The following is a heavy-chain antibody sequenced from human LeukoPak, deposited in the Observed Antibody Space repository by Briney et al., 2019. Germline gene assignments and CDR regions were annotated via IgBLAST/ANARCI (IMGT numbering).Heavy chain of an antibody. J-gene: IGHJ4*02. Sequence: PGGSLRLSCAAPGFTFSSYILNWVRQAPGKGLEWVSSISSNSNYIYYADSVKGRFTISRDNAKNSLYLQMNSLRAEDTAVYYCAREQSVADFDSWGQGTLVTVSS. V-gene: IGHV3-21*01. D-gene: IGHD6-19*01. CDR2: ISSNSNYI. CDR3: AREQSVADFDS. CDR1: GFTFSSYI.